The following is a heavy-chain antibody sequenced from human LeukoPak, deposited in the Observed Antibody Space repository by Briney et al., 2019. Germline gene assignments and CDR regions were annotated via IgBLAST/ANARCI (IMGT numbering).Heavy chain of an antibody. CDR1: GGSISSSSYY. CDR2: IYYSGST. CDR3: ARDREVGATLLAYFDY. D-gene: IGHD1-26*01. J-gene: IGHJ4*02. V-gene: IGHV4-39*07. Sequence: SETLSLTCTVSGGSISSSSYYWGWIRQPPGKGLEWIGSIYYSGSTYYNPSLKSRVTISVDTSKNQFSLKLSSVTAADTAVYYCARDREVGATLLAYFDYWGQGTLVTVSS.